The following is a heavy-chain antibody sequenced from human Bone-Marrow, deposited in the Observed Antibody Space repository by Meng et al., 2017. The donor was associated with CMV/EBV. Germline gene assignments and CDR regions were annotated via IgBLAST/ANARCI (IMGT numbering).Heavy chain of an antibody. CDR3: ARVRPPALISGYYPY. CDR1: GFTFSSYG. Sequence: GESLKISCAASGFTFSSYGMHWVRQAPGKGLEWVAFIRYDGSNKYYADSVKGRFTISRDNSKNTLYLQMNSLRAEDTAVYYCARVRPPALISGYYPYWGQGTLVTVSS. V-gene: IGHV3-30*02. CDR2: IRYDGSNK. D-gene: IGHD3-22*01. J-gene: IGHJ4*02.